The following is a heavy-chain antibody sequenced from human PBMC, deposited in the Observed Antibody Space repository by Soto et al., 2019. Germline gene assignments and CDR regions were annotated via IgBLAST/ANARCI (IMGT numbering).Heavy chain of an antibody. V-gene: IGHV3-23*01. CDR1: GLTFSSYA. J-gene: IGHJ4*02. D-gene: IGHD3-22*01. Sequence: GGSLRLSCAASGLTFSSYAMTWVRQAPGKGLEWVSAISGSGGTTYYADSVKGRFTISRDNSKNALYLQMYSLRADDTAIYYCASNRAYDDYDSSGIDYWGQGTLVTVSS. CDR3: ASNRAYDDYDSSGIDY. CDR2: ISGSGGTT.